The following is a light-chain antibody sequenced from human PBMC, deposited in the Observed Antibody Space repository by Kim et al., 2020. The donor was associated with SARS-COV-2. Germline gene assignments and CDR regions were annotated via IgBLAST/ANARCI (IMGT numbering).Light chain of an antibody. Sequence: YELTQPPSVSVSPGQTARITCSGDALPKQYAYWYQQKPGQAPVLVIYKDSERPSGIPDRFSGSSSGTTVTLTISGVQAEDEADYYCQSADSSVTYVVFGGGTQLTVL. J-gene: IGLJ2*01. V-gene: IGLV3-25*03. CDR3: QSADSSVTYVV. CDR2: KDS. CDR1: ALPKQY.